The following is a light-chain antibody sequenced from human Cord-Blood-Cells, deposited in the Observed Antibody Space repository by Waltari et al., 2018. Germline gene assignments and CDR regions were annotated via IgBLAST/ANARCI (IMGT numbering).Light chain of an antibody. J-gene: IGKJ4*01. CDR3: LQDYNYPLT. V-gene: IGKV1-6*01. CDR2: AAS. Sequence: AIQMTQSPSSLSASVGDRVNITCRASQGIRNDLGWYQQKPGKAPKLLIYAASSLQSVVPSRFSGSGSGTDFTLTISSLQPEDFATYYCLQDYNYPLTFGGGTKVEIK. CDR1: QGIRND.